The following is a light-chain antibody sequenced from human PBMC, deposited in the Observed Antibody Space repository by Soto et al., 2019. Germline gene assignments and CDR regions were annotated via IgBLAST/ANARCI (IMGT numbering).Light chain of an antibody. J-gene: IGKJ5*01. CDR1: QDIASW. V-gene: IGKV1-12*01. Sequence: DIQMTQSPSSVSASVGDRVTITCRASQDIASWLAWYQQKPGKAPKLLIYAASSLQSGVPSRFSGSGSATDFTLTISSLQPEDCQQARSFPVTFGQGTRLEIK. CDR3: FPVT. CDR2: AAS.